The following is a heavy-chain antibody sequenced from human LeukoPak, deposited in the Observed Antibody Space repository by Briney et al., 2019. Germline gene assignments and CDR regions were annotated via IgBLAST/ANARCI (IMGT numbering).Heavy chain of an antibody. CDR1: GGSISSGDYY. J-gene: IGHJ3*02. D-gene: IGHD3-16*01. Sequence: SETLSLTCTVSGGSISSGDYYWSWIRQPPGKGLEWIGYIYYSGSTYYNPSLKSRVTISVDTSKNQFSLKLSSVTAADTAVYYCASGVRRSTDFDIWGQGTMVTVSS. CDR2: IYYSGST. V-gene: IGHV4-30-4*08. CDR3: ASGVRRSTDFDI.